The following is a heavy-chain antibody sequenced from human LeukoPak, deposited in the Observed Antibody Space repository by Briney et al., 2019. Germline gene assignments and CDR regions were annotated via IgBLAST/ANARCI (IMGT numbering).Heavy chain of an antibody. CDR3: AGRGAYSFDY. CDR1: GGXISSGGYY. J-gene: IGHJ4*02. CDR2: IYYSGST. D-gene: IGHD1-1*01. Sequence: SETLSLTCTVSGGXISSGGYYWSWIRQHPGKGLEWIGYIYYSGSTYYNPSLKSRVTISLDTSKNQFSLKLSSVTAADTAVYYCAGRGAYSFDYWGQGTLVTVSS. V-gene: IGHV4-31*03.